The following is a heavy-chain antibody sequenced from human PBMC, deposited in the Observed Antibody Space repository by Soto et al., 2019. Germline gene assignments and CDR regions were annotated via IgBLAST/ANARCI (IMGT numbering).Heavy chain of an antibody. Sequence: SGPTLVNPTQTLTLTCTFSGFSLSTSGVGVGWIRQPPGKALEWLALIYWDDDKRYSPSLKSRLTITKDTSKNQVVLTMTNMDPVDTATFYGARLVVVAATIWFDPWGQGTLVTVSS. CDR3: ARLVVVAATIWFDP. CDR1: GFSLSTSGVG. J-gene: IGHJ5*02. CDR2: IYWDDDK. D-gene: IGHD2-15*01. V-gene: IGHV2-5*02.